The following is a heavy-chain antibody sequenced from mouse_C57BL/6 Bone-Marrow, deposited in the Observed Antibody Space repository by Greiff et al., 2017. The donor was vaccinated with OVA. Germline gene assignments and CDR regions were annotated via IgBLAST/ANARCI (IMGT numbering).Heavy chain of an antibody. CDR2: IYYSGTI. J-gene: IGHJ1*03. D-gene: IGHD1-1*01. Sequence: EVQLQQSGPGLVKPSQTVFLTCTVTGISITTGNYRWSWIRQFPGNKLEWIGYIYYSGTITYNPSLTSRTTITRDTPKNQFFLEMNSLTAEDTATYYCARDDYGSSYVGYFDVWGTGTTVTVSS. V-gene: IGHV3-5*01. CDR1: GISITTGNYR. CDR3: ARDDYGSSYVGYFDV.